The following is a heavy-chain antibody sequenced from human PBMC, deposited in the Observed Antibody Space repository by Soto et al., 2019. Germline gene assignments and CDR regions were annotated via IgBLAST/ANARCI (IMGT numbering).Heavy chain of an antibody. CDR1: GGSFSGYY. D-gene: IGHD2-21*02. V-gene: IGHV4-34*01. CDR2: INHSGIT. J-gene: IGHJ3*02. CDR3: ARGPLAYCGGDCYSGAFDI. Sequence: QVQLQQWGAGLLKPSETLSLTCAVYGGSFSGYYWSWIRQPPGKGLEWIGEINHSGITNYNPSLKSRVTISVDTSKNQLSLKLSSVTAADTAVYYCARGPLAYCGGDCYSGAFDIWGQGTMVTVSS.